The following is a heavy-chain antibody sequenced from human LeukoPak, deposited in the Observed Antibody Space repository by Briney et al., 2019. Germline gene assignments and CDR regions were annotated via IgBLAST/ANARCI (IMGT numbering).Heavy chain of an antibody. CDR2: IYTSGST. CDR1: GGSVSSYY. V-gene: IGHV4-4*08. Sequence: TSETLSLTCTVSGGSVSSYYWSWIRQPPGKGLEWIGRIYTSGSTNYNPSLKSRVTISVDTSKNQFSLKLSSVTAADTAVYYCARGNGYYYYMDVWGKGTTVTVSS. J-gene: IGHJ6*03. D-gene: IGHD2-8*01. CDR3: ARGNGYYYYMDV.